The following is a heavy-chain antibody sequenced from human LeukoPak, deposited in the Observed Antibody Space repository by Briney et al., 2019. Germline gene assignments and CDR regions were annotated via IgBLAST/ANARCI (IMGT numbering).Heavy chain of an antibody. CDR2: IRRRAYGGAA. J-gene: IGHJ4*02. V-gene: IGHV3-49*04. CDR3: SRNGLVDFDY. Sequence: PGQSLRLSCTTSGFAFDDFAMSWVRQPAGKGLEWVGFIRRRAYGGAAEYAASVKGRFIISRDDSKGIAYLQMNSLKTEDKAVYYCSRNGLVDFDYWGKGSRVIVSP. CDR1: GFAFDDFA.